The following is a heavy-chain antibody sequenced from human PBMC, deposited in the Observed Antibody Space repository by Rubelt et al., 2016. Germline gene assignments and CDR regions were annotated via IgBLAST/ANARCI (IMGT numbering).Heavy chain of an antibody. CDR2: INSDGSST. J-gene: IGHJ4*02. V-gene: IGHV3-74*01. CDR1: GFSFTTYW. CDR3: SRALEY. Sequence: EVQLVESGGGLVQPGRSLRLSCAASGFSFTTYWMHWVRQAPGKGLVWVARINSDGSSTSYADSVKGRFTISRDNAKKTLYLQMNGLRAEDTAVYYCSRALEYLGQGTLVTVSS.